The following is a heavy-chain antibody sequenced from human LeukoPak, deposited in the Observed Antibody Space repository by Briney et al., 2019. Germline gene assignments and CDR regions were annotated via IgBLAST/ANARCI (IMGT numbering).Heavy chain of an antibody. V-gene: IGHV4-34*01. Sequence: SETLSLTRAVYGGSLSGHYWSWIRQHPRKRLELNGEIHHSGSTNYTPSLKSRVLISVDTSKNELSLKLSSVTAADTAVYYCARGGPIVPAALSAISAGDYWGQGTLVTVSS. CDR3: ARGGPIVPAALSAISAGDY. CDR2: IHHSGST. D-gene: IGHD2-2*01. J-gene: IGHJ4*02. CDR1: GGSLSGHY.